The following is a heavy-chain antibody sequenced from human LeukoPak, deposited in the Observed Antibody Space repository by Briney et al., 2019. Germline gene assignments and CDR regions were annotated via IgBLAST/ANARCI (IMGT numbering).Heavy chain of an antibody. J-gene: IGHJ4*02. CDR3: VRDRGSYRPIDY. CDR2: ISYTGAYI. CDR1: AFSLNTYN. V-gene: IGHV3-21*04. D-gene: IGHD1-26*01. Sequence: GGSLRLSCAASAFSLNTYNMNWVRQAPGKGLEWISSISYTGAYIYYADSVRGRFTISRDNPQNSVFLQMNSLRAEDTAVYYCVRDRGSYRPIDYWGQGTLVTVSS.